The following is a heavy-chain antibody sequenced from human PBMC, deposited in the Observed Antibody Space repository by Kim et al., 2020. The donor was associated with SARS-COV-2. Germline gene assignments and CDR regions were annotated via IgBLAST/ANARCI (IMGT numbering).Heavy chain of an antibody. Sequence: PSFQGQVTLSADKSISTAYLQWSSLKASDTAMYYCAREGYSSSFVGMDVWGQGTTVTVSS. J-gene: IGHJ6*02. V-gene: IGHV5-51*01. CDR3: AREGYSSSFVGMDV. D-gene: IGHD6-13*01.